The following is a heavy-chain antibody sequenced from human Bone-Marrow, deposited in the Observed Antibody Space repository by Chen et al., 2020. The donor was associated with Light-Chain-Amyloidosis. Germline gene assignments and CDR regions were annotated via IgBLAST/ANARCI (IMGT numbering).Heavy chain of an antibody. CDR3: ARDRVSWAVAGTGDAVDI. D-gene: IGHD6-19*01. V-gene: IGHV3-30-3*01. J-gene: IGHJ3*02. CDR1: GFTFSSYA. CDR2: ISYDGSNK. Sequence: QVQLVESGGGVVQPGRSLRLSCAASGFTFSSYAMHWVRQAPGKGLEWVAVISYDGSNKYYADSVKGRFTISRDNSKNTLYLQMNSLRAEDTAVYYCARDRVSWAVAGTGDAVDIWGQGTMVTVSS.